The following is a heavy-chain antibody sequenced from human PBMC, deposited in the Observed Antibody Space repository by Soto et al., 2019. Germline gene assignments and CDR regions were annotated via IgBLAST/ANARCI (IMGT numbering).Heavy chain of an antibody. Sequence: QVQLVQSGAEVKKPGASVKVSCKASGYPFITYGISWVRQAPGQGLEWMGWISSYNGNTNYAQKLQGRVTMTTATATKRADTKLRSLRSDATAVYYRARDPPAASIRARDCDRAMDVWGQGTT. CDR3: ARDPPAASIRARDCDRAMDV. CDR2: ISSYNGNT. D-gene: IGHD2-21*01. J-gene: IGHJ6*02. CDR1: GYPFITYG. V-gene: IGHV1-18*01.